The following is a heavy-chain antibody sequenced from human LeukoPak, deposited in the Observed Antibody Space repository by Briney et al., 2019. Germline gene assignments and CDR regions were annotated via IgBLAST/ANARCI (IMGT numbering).Heavy chain of an antibody. Sequence: GGSLRLSCAASGFTFSSYEMNWVRQAPGKGLEWVSYISSSGSTIYYADSVKGRFTISRDNAKNSLYLQMNSLRAEDTAVYYCARDPVADRYQLLWGLDYWGQGTLVTVSS. D-gene: IGHD2-2*01. V-gene: IGHV3-48*03. CDR1: GFTFSSYE. J-gene: IGHJ4*02. CDR2: ISSSGSTI. CDR3: ARDPVADRYQLLWGLDY.